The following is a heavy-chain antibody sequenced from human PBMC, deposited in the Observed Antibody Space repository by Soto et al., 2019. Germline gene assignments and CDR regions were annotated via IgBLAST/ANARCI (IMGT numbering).Heavy chain of an antibody. CDR2: ISSTTNYI. CDR1: GFTFTRYS. CDR3: AHRIDNWNYAYLGYFDY. J-gene: IGHJ4*02. Sequence: LRLSCAASGFTFTRYSMNWVRQAPGKGLEWVSSISSTTNYIYYGDSMKSRLTITKDTSKNQVVLTMTNMDPVDTATYYCAHRIDNWNYAYLGYFDYWGQGTLVTVSS. V-gene: IGHV3-21*03. D-gene: IGHD1-7*01.